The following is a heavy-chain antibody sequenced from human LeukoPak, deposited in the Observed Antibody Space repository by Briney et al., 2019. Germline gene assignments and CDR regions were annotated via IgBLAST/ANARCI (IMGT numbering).Heavy chain of an antibody. J-gene: IGHJ5*02. Sequence: SETLSLTCTVSGYSISSGSYWGWIRQPPEKGLEWIGSIDHRGSTYHNPSLSSRLTMSVDTSKNQFSLKLSSVTAADTAVYYCARDMVVVPAAILRGRNWFDPWGQGTLVTVSS. CDR3: ARDMVVVPAAILRGRNWFDP. CDR1: GYSISSGSY. V-gene: IGHV4-38-2*02. CDR2: IDHRGST. D-gene: IGHD2-2*01.